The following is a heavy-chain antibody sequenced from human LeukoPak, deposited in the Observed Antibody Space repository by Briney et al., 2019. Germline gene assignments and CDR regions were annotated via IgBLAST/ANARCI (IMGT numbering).Heavy chain of an antibody. CDR1: GFTFSSYS. D-gene: IGHD3-22*01. CDR3: ARIAPRYYYDSSGYSDY. CDR2: ISSSSSYI. J-gene: IGHJ4*02. Sequence: GGSLRLSCAASGFTFSSYSMNWVRQAPGKGLEWVSSISSSSSYIYYADSVKGRFTISRDNAKNSLYLQMNSLRAEDTAVYYCARIAPRYYYDSSGYSDYWGQGTLVTVSS. V-gene: IGHV3-21*03.